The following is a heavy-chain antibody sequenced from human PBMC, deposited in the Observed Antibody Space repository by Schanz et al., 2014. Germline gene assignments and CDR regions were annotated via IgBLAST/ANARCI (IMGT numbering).Heavy chain of an antibody. CDR1: GGTFSTYT. V-gene: IGHV1-69*02. J-gene: IGHJ4*02. CDR2: IIPILGIA. CDR3: ASSGAGYSSSWDFDY. Sequence: QVHLVQSGAEVKKPGSSVKVSCKASGGTFSTYTISWVRQAPGQGLEWMGRIIPILGIANYAQKFQGRVTITADKSTFTAYMDVSSLRSEDTAVYYCASSGAGYSSSWDFDYWGQGTLXTVSS. D-gene: IGHD6-13*01.